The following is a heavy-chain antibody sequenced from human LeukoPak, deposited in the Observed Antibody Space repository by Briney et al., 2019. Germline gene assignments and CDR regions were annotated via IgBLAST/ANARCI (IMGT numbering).Heavy chain of an antibody. J-gene: IGHJ6*04. CDR1: GDSVSSNSAA. CDR3: GRESDPDYGMDV. V-gene: IGHV6-1*01. Sequence: SQTLSLTCAISGDSVSSNSAAWNWIRQSPSRGLEWLGRTYYRSKWYNDYAVAVKSRITITPDTSKNQCSLQMNSVTPEETAVYYCGRESDPDYGMDVWGKGTTVTVSS. D-gene: IGHD2-21*02. CDR2: TYYRSKWYN.